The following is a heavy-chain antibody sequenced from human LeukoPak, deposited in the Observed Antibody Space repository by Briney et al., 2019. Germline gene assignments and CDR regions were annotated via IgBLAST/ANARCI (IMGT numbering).Heavy chain of an antibody. V-gene: IGHV3-7*03. CDR1: GFTFSSYW. Sequence: GGSLRLSCAASGFTFSSYWMSWVRQAPGKGLEWVANIKDDGTEKYYVDSMKGRFTISRDNSKNTLYLQMNSLRAEDTAVYYCASPYTVTYGMDVWGQGTTVTVSS. D-gene: IGHD4-17*01. J-gene: IGHJ6*02. CDR3: ASPYTVTYGMDV. CDR2: IKDDGTEK.